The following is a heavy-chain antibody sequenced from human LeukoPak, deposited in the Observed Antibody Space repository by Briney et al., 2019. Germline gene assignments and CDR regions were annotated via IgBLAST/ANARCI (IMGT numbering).Heavy chain of an antibody. V-gene: IGHV3-48*04. D-gene: IGHD3-9*01. CDR1: GFTFRSYS. J-gene: IGHJ6*02. Sequence: GGSLRLSCAASGFTFRSYSMNWVRQAPGKGLEWVSYISSSNSTIYYRDSVKGRFTISRDNAENSLYLQMNSLRAEDTAVYYCARAYYDSLTGFYLDGMDVWGQGTTVTVSS. CDR3: ARAYYDSLTGFYLDGMDV. CDR2: ISSSNSTI.